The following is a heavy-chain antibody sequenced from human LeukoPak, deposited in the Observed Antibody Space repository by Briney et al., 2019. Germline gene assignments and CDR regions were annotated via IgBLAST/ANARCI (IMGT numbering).Heavy chain of an antibody. CDR2: IYSGGST. CDR3: ARSYDIFAFDI. Sequence: GGSLRLSCAASGFTVSSNYMSWVRQAPGKGLEWVSVIYSGGSTYYADSVKGRFTISRDNSKNTLYLQMNSLRAEDPAVYYCARSYDIFAFDIWGQGTMVTVSS. V-gene: IGHV3-66*01. J-gene: IGHJ3*02. D-gene: IGHD3-22*01. CDR1: GFTVSSNY.